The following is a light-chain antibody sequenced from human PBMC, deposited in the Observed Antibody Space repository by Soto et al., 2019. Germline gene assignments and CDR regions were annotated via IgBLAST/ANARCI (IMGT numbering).Light chain of an antibody. J-gene: IGLJ3*02. V-gene: IGLV1-40*01. Sequence: QSVLTQPPAVAGAPGQRVTISCTGNNSNIGGGYDVHWYQQLPGTAPKRLIFGNNNRPSGVPDRFSGSKSYASASLAITGLQSEDEADYYCHSYDMRLSGAVFGGGTKLPVL. CDR2: GNN. CDR3: HSYDMRLSGAV. CDR1: NSNIGGGYD.